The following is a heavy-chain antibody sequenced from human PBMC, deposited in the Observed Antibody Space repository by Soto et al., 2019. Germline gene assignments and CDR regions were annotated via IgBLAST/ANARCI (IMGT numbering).Heavy chain of an antibody. J-gene: IGHJ4*02. CDR2: ISGSGGST. D-gene: IGHD2-15*01. CDR3: AKDRCSGGSCYEFDY. Sequence: PGGSLRLSCAASGFTFSSYAMSWVRQAPGKGLEWVSAISGSGGSTYYADSVKGRFTISRDNSKNTLYLQMNSLRAEDTAVYYCAKDRCSGGSCYEFDYWGQGTLVTVSS. CDR1: GFTFSSYA. V-gene: IGHV3-23*01.